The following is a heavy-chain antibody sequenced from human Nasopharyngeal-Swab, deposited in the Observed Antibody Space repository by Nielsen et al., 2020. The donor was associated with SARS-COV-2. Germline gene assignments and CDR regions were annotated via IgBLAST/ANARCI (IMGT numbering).Heavy chain of an antibody. CDR1: GYTFTGYY. D-gene: IGHD4-17*01. CDR3: ARKYYGDYGISAFDI. Sequence: ASVKVSCKASGYTFTGYYMHWVRQAPGQGLEWMGRINPNSGGTNYAQKFQGRVTMTRDTSISTAYMELSRLRSDDTAVYYCARKYYGDYGISAFDIWGQGTMVTVSS. CDR2: INPNSGGT. J-gene: IGHJ3*02. V-gene: IGHV1-2*06.